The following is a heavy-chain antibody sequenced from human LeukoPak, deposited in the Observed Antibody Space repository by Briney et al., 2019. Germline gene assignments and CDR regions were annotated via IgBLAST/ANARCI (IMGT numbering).Heavy chain of an antibody. CDR2: INTNTGNP. J-gene: IGHJ6*03. CDR3: ARDHCSGGSCYPYYYMDV. Sequence: GASVKVSCKASGYTFTSYAMNWVRPAPGQGLEWMGWINTNTGNPTYAQGFTGRFVFSLDTSVSTAYLQISSLKAEDTAVYYCARDHCSGGSCYPYYYMDVWGKGTTVTVSS. V-gene: IGHV7-4-1*02. D-gene: IGHD2-15*01. CDR1: GYTFTSYA.